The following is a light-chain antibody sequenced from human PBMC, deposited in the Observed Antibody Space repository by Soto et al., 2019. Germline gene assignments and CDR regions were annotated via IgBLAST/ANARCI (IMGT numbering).Light chain of an antibody. CDR3: QQYNTYPWT. J-gene: IGKJ1*01. Sequence: DIQMTQSPSTLSAFVGERVTITCRASQHVSSSLAWYQQKPGKAPKLMIYKTSILESGVPSRFSGSASGTEFTLSISSLQPDDFATYWCQQYNTYPWTFGQGTKVEIK. CDR2: KTS. V-gene: IGKV1-5*03. CDR1: QHVSSS.